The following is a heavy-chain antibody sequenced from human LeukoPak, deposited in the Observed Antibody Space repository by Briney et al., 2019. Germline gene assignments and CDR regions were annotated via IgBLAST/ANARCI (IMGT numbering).Heavy chain of an antibody. Sequence: SETLSLTCTVSGGSISSYYWSWIRQPPGKGLEWIGYIYYSGSTKYNPSLKSRVTISVDTSKNQFSLKLSSVTAADTAVYYCAGVKGYYGSGGSFDYWGQGTLVTVSS. CDR1: GGSISSYY. J-gene: IGHJ4*02. V-gene: IGHV4-59*01. CDR2: IYYSGST. CDR3: AGVKGYYGSGGSFDY. D-gene: IGHD3-10*01.